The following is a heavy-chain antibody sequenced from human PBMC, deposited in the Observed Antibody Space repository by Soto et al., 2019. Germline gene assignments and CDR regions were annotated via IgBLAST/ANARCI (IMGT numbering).Heavy chain of an antibody. CDR1: GDSVSSNSVT. V-gene: IGHV6-1*01. CDR2: TYYRSKWYN. Sequence: PSQTLSLTCAISGDSVSSNSVTWNWIRQSPSRGLEWLGRTYYRSKWYNDYVVSVKSRITINPDTSKNQFSLHLNSVTPEDTAVYYCGRLQGTSWFDYWGQRTLVTVSS. J-gene: IGHJ5*01. D-gene: IGHD2-2*01. CDR3: GRLQGTSWFDY.